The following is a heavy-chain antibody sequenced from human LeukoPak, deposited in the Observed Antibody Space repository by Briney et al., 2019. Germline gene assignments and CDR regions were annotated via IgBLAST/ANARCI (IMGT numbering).Heavy chain of an antibody. CDR2: ISSSSTYI. Sequence: GGSLRLSCAASGFTFSSYSMNWVRQAPGKGLEWLSSISSSSTYIYYADSVRGRFTISRDNAKNSLYLQMNSLRAEDTAVYYCAKDPLGQQPDAFDIWGQGTMVTVSS. V-gene: IGHV3-21*04. CDR1: GFTFSSYS. CDR3: AKDPLGQQPDAFDI. D-gene: IGHD6-13*01. J-gene: IGHJ3*02.